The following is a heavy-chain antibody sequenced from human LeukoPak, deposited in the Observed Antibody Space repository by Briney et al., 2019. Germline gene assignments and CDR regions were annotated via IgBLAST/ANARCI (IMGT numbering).Heavy chain of an antibody. Sequence: GGSLRLSCAASGFTFSSYSMNWVRHTPGKGLEWVSSISGGSRHIYYADSVKGRFTISRDNAKSSLYLQMNSLRAEDTAVYYCAKPKGSNYYNWNDLDYWGQGTLVTVSS. J-gene: IGHJ4*02. V-gene: IGHV3-21*04. CDR1: GFTFSSYS. CDR3: AKPKGSNYYNWNDLDY. CDR2: ISGGSRHI. D-gene: IGHD1-1*01.